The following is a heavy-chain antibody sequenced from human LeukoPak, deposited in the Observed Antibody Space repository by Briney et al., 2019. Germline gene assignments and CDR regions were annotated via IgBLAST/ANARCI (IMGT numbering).Heavy chain of an antibody. CDR1: GFTFSSYG. CDR2: ISGSGGST. CDR3: AKGTQLYCSSTSCKRDFDY. Sequence: GGSLRLSCAASGFTFSSYGMSWVRQAPGKGREGVAAISGSGGSTYYADSVKGRFTISRDNSKNTLYLQMNSLRAEDTAVYYCAKGTQLYCSSTSCKRDFDYWGQGTLVTVSS. J-gene: IGHJ4*02. D-gene: IGHD2-2*01. V-gene: IGHV3-23*01.